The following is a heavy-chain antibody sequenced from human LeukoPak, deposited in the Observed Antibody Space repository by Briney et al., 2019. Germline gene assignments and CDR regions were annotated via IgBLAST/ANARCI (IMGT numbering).Heavy chain of an antibody. Sequence: PGGSLRLSCAASGFIFSDYDMSWSRQAPGKGREWVSYISSSGSTMYYADSLKGRFTISRENPKHSLHLQMHSLSAEDTAVYYCARAEMATTDFDYWGQGTLVTVSS. D-gene: IGHD5-24*01. CDR3: ARAEMATTDFDY. CDR1: GFIFSDYD. V-gene: IGHV3-11*04. CDR2: ISSSGSTM. J-gene: IGHJ4*02.